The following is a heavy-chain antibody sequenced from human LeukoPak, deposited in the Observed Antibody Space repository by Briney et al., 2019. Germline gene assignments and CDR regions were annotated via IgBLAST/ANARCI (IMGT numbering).Heavy chain of an antibody. J-gene: IGHJ4*02. Sequence: GGTLRLSCAASGFTFSNYWMSWVRQAPGKGLEWVANIKQDGSEKYYVDSVKGRFTISRDNAKNSLYLQMNSLRAEDTAVYYCAKTGVVATTQYYFDYWGQGTLVTVSS. CDR3: AKTGVVATTQYYFDY. V-gene: IGHV3-7*01. D-gene: IGHD5-12*01. CDR1: GFTFSNYW. CDR2: IKQDGSEK.